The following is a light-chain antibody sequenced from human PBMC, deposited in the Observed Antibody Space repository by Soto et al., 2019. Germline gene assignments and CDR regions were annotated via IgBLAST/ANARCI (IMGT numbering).Light chain of an antibody. Sequence: DIQMTQSPSTLSASVGDRVTITCRASQSISSWLAWYQQKPGKAPKLLIYKAYTLQSGVPSMFSGSGAGTEFTLAISSLQPDDFATYYCQQYNDNWTFGQGTKVEIK. CDR1: QSISSW. J-gene: IGKJ1*01. V-gene: IGKV1-5*03. CDR3: QQYNDNWT. CDR2: KAY.